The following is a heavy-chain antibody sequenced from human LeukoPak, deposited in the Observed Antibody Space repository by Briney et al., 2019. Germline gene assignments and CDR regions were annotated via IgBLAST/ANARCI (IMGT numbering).Heavy chain of an antibody. Sequence: SETLSLTCSVSCYSISSGYYCGWIRQPPGKGLEWIASIYHSGSAYYNPSLKSRVTISVDASKNQCTLKLSSVTAADTAVYYCARVAVTTVTKLDYWGQGTLVIVSS. CDR2: IYHSGSA. V-gene: IGHV4-38-2*02. CDR3: ARVAVTTVTKLDY. CDR1: CYSISSGYY. D-gene: IGHD4-11*01. J-gene: IGHJ4*02.